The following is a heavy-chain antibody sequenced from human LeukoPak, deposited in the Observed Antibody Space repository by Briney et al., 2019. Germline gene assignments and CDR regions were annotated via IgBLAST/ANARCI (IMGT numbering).Heavy chain of an antibody. V-gene: IGHV3-30*02. CDR1: GFTFSSYG. CDR2: IRYDGSNK. Sequence: PGGSLRLSCAASGFTFSSYGMHWVRQAPGKGLEWVAFIRYDGSNKHYADSVKGRFTISRDNSKNTLYLQMNSLRAEDTAVYYCAKNELELQGPFDPWGQGTLVTVSS. D-gene: IGHD1-7*01. CDR3: AKNELELQGPFDP. J-gene: IGHJ5*02.